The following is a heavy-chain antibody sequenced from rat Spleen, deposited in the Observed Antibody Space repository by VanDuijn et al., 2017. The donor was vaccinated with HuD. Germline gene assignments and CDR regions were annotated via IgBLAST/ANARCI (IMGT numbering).Heavy chain of an antibody. V-gene: IGHV5-29*01. CDR3: ARRHYGYTDYFDY. J-gene: IGHJ2*01. CDR2: ISYGDSSGHSGT. CDR1: GFTFDDYG. Sequence: EVKLVESGGGLVQPGRSLKLSCAASGFTFDDYGMAWVRQAPTRGLEWVATISYGDSSGHSGTYYRDSVRGRFTISRDDAKSTLSLQMDSLRSEDTATYYCARRHYGYTDYFDYWGQGVMVTVSS. D-gene: IGHD1-9*01.